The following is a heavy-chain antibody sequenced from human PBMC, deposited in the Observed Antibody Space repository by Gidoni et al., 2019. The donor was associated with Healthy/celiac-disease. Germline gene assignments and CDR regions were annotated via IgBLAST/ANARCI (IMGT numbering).Heavy chain of an antibody. CDR1: GCTFSSYA. CDR2: IIPIFGTA. CDR3: ARDRGDSGRRDDAFDI. V-gene: IGHV1-69*01. Sequence: QVQLVQSGAEVKMPGSSVKVSCTAPGCTFSSYAISWVRQDPGQGLEWMGGIIPIFGTANYAQKFQGRVTLTADESTSTAYMELSSLRSEDTAVYYCARDRGDSGRRDDAFDIWGQGTMVTVSS. J-gene: IGHJ3*02. D-gene: IGHD3-10*01.